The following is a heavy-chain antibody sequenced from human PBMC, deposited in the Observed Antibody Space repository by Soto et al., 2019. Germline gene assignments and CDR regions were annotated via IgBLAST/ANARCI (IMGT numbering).Heavy chain of an antibody. V-gene: IGHV1-69*04. CDR1: GGTFSNSV. D-gene: IGHD1-7*01. CDR2: IIPITGAA. J-gene: IGHJ4*02. CDR3: ARDMTRTVVPYLDF. Sequence: ASVKVSCKASGGTFSNSVANWVRQAPGQGLEWMGRIIPITGAANYAQKFQGRVTITADKSTSTSYMELSSLRSEDTAVYYCARDMTRTVVPYLDFWGQGTLVTVSS.